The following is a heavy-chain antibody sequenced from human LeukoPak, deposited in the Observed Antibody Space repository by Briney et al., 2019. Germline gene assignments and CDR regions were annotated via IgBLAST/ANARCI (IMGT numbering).Heavy chain of an antibody. CDR3: ARDRRITHYYYYMDV. J-gene: IGHJ6*03. CDR2: INPNSGGT. V-gene: IGHV1-2*02. D-gene: IGHD1-14*01. CDR1: GYTFTGYY. Sequence: ASVKVSCKASGYTFTGYYMHWVRQAPGQGLEWMGWINPNSGGTNYAQKFQGRVTMTRDTSISTAYMELSRLRSDDTAVYYCARDRRITHYYYYMDVWGKGTTVTVS.